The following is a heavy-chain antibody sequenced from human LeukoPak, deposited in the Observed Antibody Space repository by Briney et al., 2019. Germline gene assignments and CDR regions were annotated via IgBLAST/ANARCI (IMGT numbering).Heavy chain of an antibody. CDR2: IRNDGSND. Sequence: GGSLRVSCAASGFTFSDFVMHWVRQAPGKGLEWVAFIRNDGSNDYYPDSVKGRFTLSRDNSRATLYLQVHSLRIEDTAVYYCVKGGSSSHNWFDPWGQGILVTVSS. D-gene: IGHD6-13*01. V-gene: IGHV3-30*02. CDR1: GFTFSDFV. CDR3: VKGGSSSHNWFDP. J-gene: IGHJ5*02.